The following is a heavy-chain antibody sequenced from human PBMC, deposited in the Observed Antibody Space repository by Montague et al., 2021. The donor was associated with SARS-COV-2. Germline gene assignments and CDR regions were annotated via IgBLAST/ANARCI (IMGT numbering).Heavy chain of an antibody. V-gene: IGHV4-39*01. D-gene: IGHD2-8*01. J-gene: IGHJ4*02. CDR1: GGSISSPDYY. Sequence: SETLSLTCTVSGGSISSPDYYWGWIRQSPGKGLEWIGSISYTGSTYYNPSLRSRVSFSMDTSKNHFSLSLSSVTVADTAVYFCARQLPSYCATNKCYPNDFDGWGQGALVTVSS. CDR2: ISYTGST. CDR3: ARQLPSYCATNKCYPNDFDG.